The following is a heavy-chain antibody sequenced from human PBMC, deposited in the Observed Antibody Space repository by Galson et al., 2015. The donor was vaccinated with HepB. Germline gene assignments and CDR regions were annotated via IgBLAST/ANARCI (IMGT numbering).Heavy chain of an antibody. CDR2: IWYDGNNR. Sequence: SLRLSCAASGFTFSSYGMHWVRQAPGKGLEWVAVIWYDGNNRYYGDSVKGRFTISRDNSKNTLYPQMNSLSVDDTAVYYCARDQDTRYSSGWYALAYWGQGILVTVSS. CDR1: GFTFSSYG. J-gene: IGHJ4*02. V-gene: IGHV3-33*01. CDR3: ARDQDTRYSSGWYALAY. D-gene: IGHD6-19*01.